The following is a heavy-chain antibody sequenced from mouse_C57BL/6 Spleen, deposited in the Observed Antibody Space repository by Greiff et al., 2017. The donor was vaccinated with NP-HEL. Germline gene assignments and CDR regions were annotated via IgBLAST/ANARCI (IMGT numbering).Heavy chain of an antibody. CDR2: INPGSGGT. J-gene: IGHJ3*01. D-gene: IGHD2-5*01. CDR1: GYAFTNYL. CDR3: AYSKGAY. Sequence: VKLQQSGAELVRPGTSVKVSCKASGYAFTNYLIEWVKQRPGQGLEWIGVINPGSGGTNYNEKFKGKATLTADKSSSTAYMQLSSLTSEDSAVYFCAYSKGAYWGQGTLVTVSA. V-gene: IGHV1-54*01.